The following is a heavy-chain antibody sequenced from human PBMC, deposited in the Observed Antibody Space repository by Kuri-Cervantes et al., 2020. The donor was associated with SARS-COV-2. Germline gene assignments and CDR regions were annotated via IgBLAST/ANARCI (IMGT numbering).Heavy chain of an antibody. V-gene: IGHV4-39*01. J-gene: IGHJ4*02. CDR1: GGSISSSSYY. CDR2: IYYSGST. D-gene: IGHD2-2*01. CDR3: ARQGTIVVVPAALKTYFDY. Sequence: SETLSLTCTVSGGSISSSSYYWGWIRQPPGKGLERIGSIYYSGSTYYNPSLKSRVTISVDTSKNQFSLKLSSVTAADMAVYYCARQGTIVVVPAALKTYFDYWGQGTLVTVSS.